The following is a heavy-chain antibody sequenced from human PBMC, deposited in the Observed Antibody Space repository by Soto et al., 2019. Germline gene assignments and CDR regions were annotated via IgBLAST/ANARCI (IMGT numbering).Heavy chain of an antibody. V-gene: IGHV2-5*02. CDR1: GFSLSTSGVG. CDR2: IYWDDDK. D-gene: IGHD3-16*02. J-gene: IGHJ4*02. CDR3: ARGYQHFDY. Sequence: QITLKESGPTLVKPTQTLTLTCTFSGFSLSTSGVGVGWIRQPPGKALEWLALIYWDDDKRYSPSLKSRLTITKDTSKNQVVLTMTNMEPVDTATYDCARGYQHFDYWGQGTLVTVSS.